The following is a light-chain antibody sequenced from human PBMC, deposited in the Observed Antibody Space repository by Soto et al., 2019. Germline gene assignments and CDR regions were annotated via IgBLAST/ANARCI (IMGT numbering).Light chain of an antibody. CDR3: SSYAGSNNLV. Sequence: QSALTPPPSASGSPGQSVTISCTGTSSDVGGYNYVSWYQQHPGKAPKLMIYEVSKRPSGVPDRFSGSKSGNPASLTVSGLQAVDEADYYCSSYAGSNNLVFGGGTKLTVL. CDR1: SSDVGGYNY. J-gene: IGLJ2*01. V-gene: IGLV2-8*01. CDR2: EVS.